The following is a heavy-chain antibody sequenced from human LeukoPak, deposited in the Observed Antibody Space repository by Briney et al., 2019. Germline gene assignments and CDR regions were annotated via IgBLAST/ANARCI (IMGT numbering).Heavy chain of an antibody. D-gene: IGHD6-19*01. J-gene: IGHJ3*01. V-gene: IGHV4-59*01. Sequence: SETLSLTCSVSGDSISRFYWSWVRQPPGRGLEWIGYTGDTNYNPSLKSRVTISLDASKSQFSLRLSSVTAADTAMYYCARVNIAVAGDASDVWGRGTMVTVSS. CDR2: YTGDT. CDR3: ARVNIAVAGDASDV. CDR1: GDSISRFY.